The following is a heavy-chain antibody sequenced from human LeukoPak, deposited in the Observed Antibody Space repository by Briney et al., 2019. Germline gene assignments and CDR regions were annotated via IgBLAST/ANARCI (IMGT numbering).Heavy chain of an antibody. CDR2: IYYSGST. CDR3: ARRALFGLFDY. CDR1: GGSLSSSSYY. Sequence: SETLSLTCTVSGGSLSSSSYYWGWIRQPPGKGLEWIGSIYYSGSTYYNPSLKSRVTISVDTSKNQFSLKLSSVTAADTAVYYCARRALFGLFDYWGQGTLVTVSS. D-gene: IGHD3-10*01. V-gene: IGHV4-39*01. J-gene: IGHJ4*02.